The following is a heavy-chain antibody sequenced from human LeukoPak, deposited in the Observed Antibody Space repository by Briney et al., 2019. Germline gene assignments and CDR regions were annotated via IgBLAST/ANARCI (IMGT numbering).Heavy chain of an antibody. V-gene: IGHV3-48*02. J-gene: IGHJ5*02. D-gene: IGHD2-15*01. Sequence: GGSLRLSCAASGFTFSSYSMSWVRQAPGKGLEWVSYISRSSSAIYYADSVKGRFTISRDNAKNSLYLQVNSLRDEDTAVYYCARVEGSGSRFDPWGQGTLVTVSS. CDR2: ISRSSSAI. CDR3: ARVEGSGSRFDP. CDR1: GFTFSSYS.